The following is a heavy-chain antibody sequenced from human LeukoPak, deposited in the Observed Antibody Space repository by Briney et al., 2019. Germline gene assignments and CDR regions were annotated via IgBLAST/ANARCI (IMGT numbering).Heavy chain of an antibody. CDR2: ISGSGGST. Sequence: GGSLRLSCAASGFTFSSYAMSWVRQAPGKGLEWVSAISGSGGSTYYADSVKGRFTISRDNSKNTLYLQMNSLRAEDTAVYYCAKLREGVPAAQNSGFDYWGQGTLVTVSS. J-gene: IGHJ4*02. V-gene: IGHV3-23*01. D-gene: IGHD2-2*01. CDR1: GFTFSSYA. CDR3: AKLREGVPAAQNSGFDY.